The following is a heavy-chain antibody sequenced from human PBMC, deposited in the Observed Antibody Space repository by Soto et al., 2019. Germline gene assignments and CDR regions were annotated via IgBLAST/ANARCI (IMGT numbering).Heavy chain of an antibody. CDR1: GGLISGYY. Sequence: QVQLQQWGAGLLKPSETLSLTCAVYGGLISGYYWSWIRQPPGKGLEWIGEINQSGSINYNPSLKSRVTISVDTSKNQFSLKLSSVTAADPAVYYCARGWGRIFDYWGQGSLVTVSS. J-gene: IGHJ4*02. D-gene: IGHD7-27*01. CDR2: INQSGSI. CDR3: ARGWGRIFDY. V-gene: IGHV4-34*01.